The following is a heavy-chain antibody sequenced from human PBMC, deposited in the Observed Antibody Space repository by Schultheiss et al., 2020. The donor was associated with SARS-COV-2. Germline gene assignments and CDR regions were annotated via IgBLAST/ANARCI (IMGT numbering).Heavy chain of an antibody. CDR3: ARVVAAAGPYYYYMEV. CDR1: GFTFDDYG. V-gene: IGHV3-20*01. J-gene: IGHJ6*03. Sequence: GGSLRLSCAASGFTFDDYGMSWVRQAPGKGLEWVSGINWNGGSTGYADSVKGRFTISRDNAKNSLYLQMNSLRAEDTALYHCARVVAAAGPYYYYMEVWGKGTTVTVSS. CDR2: INWNGGST. D-gene: IGHD6-13*01.